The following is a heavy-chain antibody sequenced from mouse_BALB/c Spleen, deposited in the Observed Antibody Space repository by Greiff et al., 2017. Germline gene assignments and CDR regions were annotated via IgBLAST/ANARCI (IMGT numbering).Heavy chain of an antibody. V-gene: IGHV1S56*01. J-gene: IGHJ4*01. Sequence: QVQLKESGPELVKPGASVRISCKASGYTFTSYYIHWVKQRPGQGLEWIGWIYPGNVNTKYNEKFKGKATLTADKSSSTAYMQLSSLTSEDSAVYFCARGVYDGYLRAMDYWGQGTSVTVSS. CDR2: IYPGNVNT. CDR1: GYTFTSYY. D-gene: IGHD2-3*01. CDR3: ARGVYDGYLRAMDY.